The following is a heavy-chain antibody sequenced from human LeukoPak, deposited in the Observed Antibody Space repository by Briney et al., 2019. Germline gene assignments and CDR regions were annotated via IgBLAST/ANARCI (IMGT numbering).Heavy chain of an antibody. J-gene: IGHJ4*02. CDR1: GYTFTTYG. Sequence: ASVKVSCKSSGYTFTTYGITWVRQAPGQGLEWMGWISTDNGDTNYAQKLQGRVTMTTDTSTSTAYMELRSLRSDDTAVYYCAREGLGELTLDCWGQGTLVTVSS. V-gene: IGHV1-18*01. CDR3: AREGLGELTLDC. D-gene: IGHD3-16*01. CDR2: ISTDNGDT.